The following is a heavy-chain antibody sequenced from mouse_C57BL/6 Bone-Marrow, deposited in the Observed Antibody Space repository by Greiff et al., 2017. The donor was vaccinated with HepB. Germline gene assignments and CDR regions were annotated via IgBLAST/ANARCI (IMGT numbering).Heavy chain of an antibody. CDR2: ISSGGSYT. CDR1: GFTFSSYG. D-gene: IGHD1-1*01. CDR3: ARDYGSSY. Sequence: EVNVVESGGDLVKPGGSLKLSCAASGFTFSSYGMSWVRQTPDKRLEWVATISSGGSYTYYPDSVKGRFTISRDNAKNTLYLQMSSLKSEDTAMYYCARDYGSSYWGQGTTLTVSS. V-gene: IGHV5-6*01. J-gene: IGHJ2*01.